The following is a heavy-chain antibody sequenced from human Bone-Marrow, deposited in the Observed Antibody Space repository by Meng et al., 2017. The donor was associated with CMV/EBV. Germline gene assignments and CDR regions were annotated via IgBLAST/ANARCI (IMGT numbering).Heavy chain of an antibody. J-gene: IGHJ5*02. V-gene: IGHV1-2*02. CDR1: GYTFTVYY. D-gene: IGHD6-13*01. Sequence: ASVKVSCKSSGYTFTVYYMHWVRQAPGQGLEWMGWINPNSGGTNYAQKFQGRVTMTRDTSTSTVYMELSSLRSEDTAVYYCARVPRYSSSWYWFNPWGQGTLVTVSS. CDR2: INPNSGGT. CDR3: ARVPRYSSSWYWFNP.